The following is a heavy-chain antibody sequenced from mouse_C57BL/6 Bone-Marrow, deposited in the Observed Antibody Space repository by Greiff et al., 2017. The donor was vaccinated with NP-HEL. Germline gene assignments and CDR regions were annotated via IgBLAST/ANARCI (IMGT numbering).Heavy chain of an antibody. CDR3: ARRDYYYGSSPYYAMDY. CDR1: GYTFTDYN. CDR2: INPNNGGT. V-gene: IGHV1-18*01. D-gene: IGHD1-1*01. Sequence: VQLQQSGPELVKPGASVKIPCKASGYTFTDYNMDWVKQSHGKSLEWIGDINPNNGGTIYNQKFKGKATLTVDKSSSTAYMELRSLTSEDTAVYYCARRDYYYGSSPYYAMDYWGQGTAVTVSS. J-gene: IGHJ4*01.